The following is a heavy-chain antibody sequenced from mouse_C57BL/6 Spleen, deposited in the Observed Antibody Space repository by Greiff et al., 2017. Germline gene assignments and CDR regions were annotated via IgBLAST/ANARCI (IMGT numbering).Heavy chain of an antibody. D-gene: IGHD1-1*02. J-gene: IGHJ2*01. CDR3: TREVDPYYFDY. CDR1: GFTFSSYA. Sequence: EVQLVESGEGLVKPGGSLKLSCADSGFTFSSYAMSWVRQTPEKRLEWVAYISSGGDYIYYADTVKGRFTISRDNARNTLYLQMSSLKSEDTAMYYCTREVDPYYFDYWGQGTTITVSS. CDR2: ISSGGDYI. V-gene: IGHV5-9-1*02.